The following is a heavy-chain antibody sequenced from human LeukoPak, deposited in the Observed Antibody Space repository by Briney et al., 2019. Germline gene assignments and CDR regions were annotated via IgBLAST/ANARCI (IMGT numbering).Heavy chain of an antibody. V-gene: IGHV1-2*02. CDR2: INPNSGGT. J-gene: IGHJ3*02. CDR3: AREGRWFGESAFDI. Sequence: GASVKVSCKASGYTFTCYYMHWVRQAPGQGLEWMGWINPNSGGTNYAQKLQGRVTMTIDTSTSTIYMELRSLRSDDTAVYYCAREGRWFGESAFDIWGQGTMVSVSS. CDR1: GYTFTCYY. D-gene: IGHD3-10*01.